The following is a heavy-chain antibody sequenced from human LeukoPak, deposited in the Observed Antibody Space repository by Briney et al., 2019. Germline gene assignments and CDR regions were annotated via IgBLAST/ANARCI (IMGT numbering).Heavy chain of an antibody. CDR3: AKAGWDSLYYFDY. J-gene: IGHJ4*02. CDR1: GFTFSSYG. V-gene: IGHV3-30*18. CDR2: ISYDGSNK. Sequence: GGSLRLSCAASGFTFSSYGMHWVRQAPGKGLEWVAVISYDGSNKYYADSVKGRFTISRDNSKNTLYLQMNSLRAEGTAVYYCAKAGWDSLYYFDYWGQGTLATVSS. D-gene: IGHD1-26*01.